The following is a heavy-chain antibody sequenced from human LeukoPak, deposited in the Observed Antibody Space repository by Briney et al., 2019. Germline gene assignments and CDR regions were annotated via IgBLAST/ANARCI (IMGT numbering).Heavy chain of an antibody. CDR1: GFTFSSYS. Sequence: GGSLRLSCAASGFTFSSYSMNWVRQAPGKGLEWVSSISSSSSYIYYADSVKGRFTISRDNSQNTLFLQMNSLRAEDTAVYYCAKVQIAAAGTGSYYYYYYMDVWGKGTTVTVSS. D-gene: IGHD6-13*01. V-gene: IGHV3-21*01. CDR3: AKVQIAAAGTGSYYYYYYMDV. J-gene: IGHJ6*03. CDR2: ISSSSSYI.